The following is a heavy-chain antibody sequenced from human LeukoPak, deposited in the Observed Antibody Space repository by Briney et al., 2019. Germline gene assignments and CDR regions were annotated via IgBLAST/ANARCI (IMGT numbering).Heavy chain of an antibody. CDR1: GYTFTSYY. D-gene: IGHD3-10*01. J-gene: IGHJ4*02. Sequence: GASVKVSCKASGYTFTSYYMHWVRQAPGQGLEWKGIINPSGGSTTYAQKFQGRVTMTRDMSTSTVYMELSSLRPEDTAVYYCARSSLLWTFYYYDYWGQGTLVTVSS. V-gene: IGHV1-46*01. CDR3: ARSSLLWTFYYYDY. CDR2: INPSGGST.